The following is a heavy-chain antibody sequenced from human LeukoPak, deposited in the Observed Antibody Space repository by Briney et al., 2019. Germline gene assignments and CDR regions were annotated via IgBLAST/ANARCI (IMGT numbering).Heavy chain of an antibody. Sequence: GESLKISCKGSGYSFISYWIAWVRQMSGTDLEWMGIIYPGDSDTRYSPSFQGQVTISADKSISTAYLQWTSLRASDTAIYYCARLSGIAPPSFFDYWGQGSLVTVSS. D-gene: IGHD1-14*01. V-gene: IGHV5-51*01. CDR2: IYPGDSDT. J-gene: IGHJ4*02. CDR1: GYSFISYW. CDR3: ARLSGIAPPSFFDY.